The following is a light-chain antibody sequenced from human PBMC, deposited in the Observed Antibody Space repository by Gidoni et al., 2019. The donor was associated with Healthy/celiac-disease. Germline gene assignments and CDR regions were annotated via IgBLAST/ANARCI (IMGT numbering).Light chain of an antibody. Sequence: EIVLTQSPGTPSLSPGERATLSCRASQSVSSSYLAWYQQKPGQAPRLLIYGASRWATGIPDRFSGSGSGTDFTLTISRLEPDDFAVYYCQQYGSSPWTFGQGTKVEIK. CDR1: QSVSSSY. V-gene: IGKV3-20*01. CDR2: GAS. J-gene: IGKJ1*01. CDR3: QQYGSSPWT.